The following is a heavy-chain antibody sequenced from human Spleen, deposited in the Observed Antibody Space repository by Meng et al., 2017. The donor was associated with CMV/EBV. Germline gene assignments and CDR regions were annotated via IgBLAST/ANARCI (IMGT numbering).Heavy chain of an antibody. CDR3: ARAVVVPAAIPGRAYYFDY. V-gene: IGHV3-20*04. D-gene: IGHD2-2*02. CDR1: GFTFEDKA. Sequence: GGSLRLSCAASGFTFEDKAMHWVRQAPGKGLEWVASISWNGANTASADSVKGRFSTSRDNAKMSLFLQVNSLRAEDTAVYYCARAVVVPAAIPGRAYYFDYWGQGTLVTVSS. CDR2: ISWNGANT. J-gene: IGHJ4*02.